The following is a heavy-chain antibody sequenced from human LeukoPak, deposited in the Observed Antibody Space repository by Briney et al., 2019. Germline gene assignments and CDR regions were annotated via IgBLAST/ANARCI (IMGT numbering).Heavy chain of an antibody. CDR1: GYSISSGYY. V-gene: IGHV4-38-2*01. CDR3: ASSYCSSTSCYSSSPNHDY. D-gene: IGHD2-2*01. J-gene: IGHJ4*02. Sequence: PSETLSLTCAVSGYSISSGYYWGWIRQPPGKGLEWIGSIYHSGSTYYNPSLKSRVTISVDTSKNQFSLKLSSVTAADTAVYYCASSYCSSTSCYSSSPNHDYWGQGTLVTVSS. CDR2: IYHSGST.